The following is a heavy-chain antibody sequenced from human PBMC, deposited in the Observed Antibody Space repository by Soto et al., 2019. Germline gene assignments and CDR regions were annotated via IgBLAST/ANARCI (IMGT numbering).Heavy chain of an antibody. Sequence: ASVKVSCKASGYTFTSYYMHWVRQAPGQGLEWMGIINPSGGSTSYAQKFQGRVTMTRDTSTSTVYMGLSSLRSEDTAVYYCARDRGYSGYDSYYYYYGMDVWGQGTTVTVSS. J-gene: IGHJ6*02. CDR3: ARDRGYSGYDSYYYYYGMDV. CDR2: INPSGGST. D-gene: IGHD5-12*01. V-gene: IGHV1-46*01. CDR1: GYTFTSYY.